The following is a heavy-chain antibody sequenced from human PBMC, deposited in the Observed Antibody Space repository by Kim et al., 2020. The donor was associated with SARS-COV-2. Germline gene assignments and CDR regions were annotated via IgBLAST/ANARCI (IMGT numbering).Heavy chain of an antibody. D-gene: IGHD2-8*01. CDR1: GFTFSTYT. CDR3: VRGGDIVLIPTETVYYHGMDV. V-gene: IGHV3-30-3*01. Sequence: GGSLRLSCATSGFTFSTYTMHWVRQAPGKGLEWVAFISYDGSTKYYADSVKGRFTISRDNSKNTLYLQMNSLRAEDTAVYYCVRGGDIVLIPTETVYYHGMDVWGQGTTVTVSS. CDR2: ISYDGSTK. J-gene: IGHJ6*02.